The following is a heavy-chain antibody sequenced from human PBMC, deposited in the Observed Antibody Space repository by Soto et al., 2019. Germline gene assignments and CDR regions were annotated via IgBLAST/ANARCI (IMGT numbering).Heavy chain of an antibody. J-gene: IGHJ6*02. CDR2: IYTSGST. CDR3: ARNPYDYVWGSYYYYYYGMDV. Sequence: SETLSLTCTVSGGSISSYYWSWIRQPAGKGLEWIGRIYTSGSTNYNPSLKSRVTMSVDTSKNQFSLKLSSVTAADTAVYYCARNPYDYVWGSYYYYYYGMDVWGQGTTGTVSS. CDR1: GGSISSYY. V-gene: IGHV4-4*07. D-gene: IGHD3-16*01.